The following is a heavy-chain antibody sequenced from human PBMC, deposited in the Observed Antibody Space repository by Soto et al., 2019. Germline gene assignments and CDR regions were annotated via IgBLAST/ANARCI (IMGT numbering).Heavy chain of an antibody. CDR3: ARADGSIYYYYFGMDV. J-gene: IGHJ6*02. CDR2: IYHSGST. V-gene: IGHV4-38-2*01. Sequence: SETLSLTCAVSGYSISSDNYWGWIRQPPGKGLEWIGSIYHSGSTYYNPSLKSRVTISVDTSENQFSLKLTSVTAADTAVYYCARADGSIYYYYFGMDVWGQGTTVTVSS. D-gene: IGHD6-13*01. CDR1: GYSISSDNY.